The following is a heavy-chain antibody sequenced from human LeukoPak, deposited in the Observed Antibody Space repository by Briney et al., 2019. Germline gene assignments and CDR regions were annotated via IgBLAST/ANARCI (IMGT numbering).Heavy chain of an antibody. CDR1: GGSISSYY. CDR2: IYTSGST. D-gene: IGHD3-22*01. CDR3: ARARQYYYDSSGYSYFDY. V-gene: IGHV4-4*07. J-gene: IGHJ4*02. Sequence: SETLSLTCTVSGGSISSYYWSWIRQPAGKGLEWIGRIYTSGSTNYNPSLKSRVTMSVDTSKNQFSLKLSSVTAADTAVHYCARARQYYYDSSGYSYFDYWGQGTLVTVSS.